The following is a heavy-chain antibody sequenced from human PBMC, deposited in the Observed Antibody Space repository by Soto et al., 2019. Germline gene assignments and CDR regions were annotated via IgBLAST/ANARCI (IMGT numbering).Heavy chain of an antibody. CDR1: GFSFENYG. J-gene: IGHJ6*02. V-gene: IGHV3-33*06. CDR3: ANLWGDGYNLGQDYNGMDV. CDR2: IWYDGSLQ. Sequence: QVQMVESGGGVVQPGRSLRLSCAVSGFSFENYGMHWVRQAPGRGLEWEAIIWYDGSLQYYAAAVKGRFTISRDNSKNTLYLEMNSLRAEDTAVYYCANLWGDGYNLGQDYNGMDVWGQGTTVIVSS. D-gene: IGHD5-12*01.